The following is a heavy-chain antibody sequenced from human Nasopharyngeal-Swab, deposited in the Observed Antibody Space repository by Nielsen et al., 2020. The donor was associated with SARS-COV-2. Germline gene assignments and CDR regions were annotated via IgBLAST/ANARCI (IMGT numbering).Heavy chain of an antibody. CDR3: ARDLYYDSSGYH. Sequence: SETLSLTCTVSGCSFSSYYWSWIRQPPGKGLEWIGYIYYSGSTNYNPSLKSRVTISLDTSKNQFSLKLSSVTAADTAVYYCARDLYYDSSGYHWGQGTLVTVSS. CDR1: GCSFSSYY. J-gene: IGHJ4*02. V-gene: IGHV4-59*12. CDR2: IYYSGST. D-gene: IGHD3-22*01.